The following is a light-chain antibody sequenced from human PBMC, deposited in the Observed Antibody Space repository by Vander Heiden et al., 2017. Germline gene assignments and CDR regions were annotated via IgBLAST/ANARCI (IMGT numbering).Light chain of an antibody. CDR2: DAS. CDR1: QDISNY. J-gene: IGKJ2*01. Sequence: DIQMTQSPSSLSASVGDRVTITCQASQDISNYLNWYQQKPGKAPKLLIYDASNLETGVPSRFSGSASGTDFTFTISILHPEDLATYYCQREDNLTFTFGQGTKVEIK. CDR3: QREDNLTFT. V-gene: IGKV1-33*01.